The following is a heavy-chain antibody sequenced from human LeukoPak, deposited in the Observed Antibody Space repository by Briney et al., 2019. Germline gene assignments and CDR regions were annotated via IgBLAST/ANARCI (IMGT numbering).Heavy chain of an antibody. J-gene: IGHJ4*02. CDR1: VFTYSHYG. CDR3: AKMWRVRGVTLLDY. V-gene: IGHV3-23*01. CDR2: QSGSGNKT. D-gene: IGHD3-10*01. Sequence: GGTLRLSCAPAVFTYSHYGMSWVRQAPGKGREWVSSQSGSGNKTYYATSVKGRFSISRENSKDTLYLEMSSLRVDDTAVYYCAKMWRVRGVTLLDYWGQGTLVTVDS.